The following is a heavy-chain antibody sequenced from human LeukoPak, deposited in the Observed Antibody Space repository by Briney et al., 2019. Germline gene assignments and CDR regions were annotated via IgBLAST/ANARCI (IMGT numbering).Heavy chain of an antibody. D-gene: IGHD2/OR15-2a*01. CDR2: IGTAGDT. CDR1: GFTFSSYD. CDR3: ARRFLDAFDI. J-gene: IGHJ3*02. Sequence: GGSRRLSCAASGFTFSSYDMHWVGQATGKGLEWVSAIGTAGDTYYPGSVKGRFTISRENAKNSLYLQMNSLRAEDTAVYYCARRFLDAFDIWGQGTMVTVSS. V-gene: IGHV3-13*01.